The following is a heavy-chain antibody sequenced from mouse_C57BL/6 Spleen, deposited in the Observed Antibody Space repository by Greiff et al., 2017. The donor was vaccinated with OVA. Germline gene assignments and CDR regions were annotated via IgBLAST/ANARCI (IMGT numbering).Heavy chain of an antibody. D-gene: IGHD2-5*01. J-gene: IGHJ4*01. Sequence: QVHVKQSGAELVRPGASVTLSCKASGYTFTDYEMHWVKQTPVHGLEWIGAIDPETGGTAYNQKFKGKAILTADKSSSTAYMELRSLTSEDSAVYYCTIAYYSNSYAMDYWGQGTSVTVSS. CDR2: IDPETGGT. V-gene: IGHV1-15*01. CDR1: GYTFTDYE. CDR3: TIAYYSNSYAMDY.